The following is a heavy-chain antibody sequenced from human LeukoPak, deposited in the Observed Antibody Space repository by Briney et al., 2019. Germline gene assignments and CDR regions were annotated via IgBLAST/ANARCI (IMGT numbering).Heavy chain of an antibody. CDR1: GFTFSSCS. J-gene: IGHJ4*02. CDR3: ANAGYSSGWYVGYYFDY. CDR2: IIGSGGKT. Sequence: GGSLRLSCAASGFTFSSCSKNWVGEARGKGVEWVSDIIGSGGKTYYVDSVKGRFIICRDNSKNPLYLQMNSLRAEDTAVYYCANAGYSSGWYVGYYFDYWGQGTLVTVSS. V-gene: IGHV3-23*01. D-gene: IGHD6-19*01.